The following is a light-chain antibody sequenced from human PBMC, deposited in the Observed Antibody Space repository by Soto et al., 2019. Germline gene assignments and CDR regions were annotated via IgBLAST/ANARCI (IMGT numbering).Light chain of an antibody. Sequence: EIVLTQSPGTLSLSPGERATLSCRASQSISNNYLAWYQQRPGQAPRLLLYLSSNRAPGIPDRFRGSGSGADCTLTISRLEPEDFAVYLCQQDGSSPWTFGQGTKVDIK. V-gene: IGKV3-20*01. J-gene: IGKJ1*01. CDR2: LSS. CDR3: QQDGSSPWT. CDR1: QSISNNY.